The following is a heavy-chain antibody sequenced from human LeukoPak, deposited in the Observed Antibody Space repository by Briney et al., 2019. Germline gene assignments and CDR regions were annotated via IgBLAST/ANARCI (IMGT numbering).Heavy chain of an antibody. J-gene: IGHJ5*02. CDR1: GDYIITSGHY. Sequence: SETLSLPCTVSGDYIITSGHYWGWIRQPPGKGLEWIGSIYYTGVTSTNPFFRSRMSISVDTSKNQCSLNLTSVTAADAAVYYCARERSSSGGHNWFDPWGQGTLVTVSS. V-gene: IGHV4-39*07. CDR3: ARERSSSGGHNWFDP. D-gene: IGHD4-23*01. CDR2: IYYTGVT.